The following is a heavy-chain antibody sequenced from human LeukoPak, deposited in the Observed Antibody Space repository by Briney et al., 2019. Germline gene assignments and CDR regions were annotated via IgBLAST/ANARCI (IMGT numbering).Heavy chain of an antibody. CDR3: ARGAEYYFDF. V-gene: IGHV1-2*02. D-gene: IGHD6-6*01. CDR1: GYTFIGFY. Sequence: ASVKVSCKASGYTFIGFYIHWVRQVPGQGLQWMGWINPQIGEREYRQNFQGRVTITSDTSSSTVNMELSRLRPDDTAIYFCARGAEYYFDFWGQGTLITVSS. CDR2: INPQIGER. J-gene: IGHJ4*02.